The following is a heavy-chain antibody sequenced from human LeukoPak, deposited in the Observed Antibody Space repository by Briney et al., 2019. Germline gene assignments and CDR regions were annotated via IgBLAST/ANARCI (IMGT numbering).Heavy chain of an antibody. CDR3: ARDRSSGYYDY. Sequence: SETLSLTCTVSGYSISSGYYWGWIRQPPGKGLEWIGTIYHSGSTYYNPSLKSRVTISVDTSKNQFSLKLTSVTAADSAVYYCARDRSSGYYDYWGQGILVTVST. J-gene: IGHJ4*02. CDR2: IYHSGST. V-gene: IGHV4-38-2*02. D-gene: IGHD3-22*01. CDR1: GYSISSGYY.